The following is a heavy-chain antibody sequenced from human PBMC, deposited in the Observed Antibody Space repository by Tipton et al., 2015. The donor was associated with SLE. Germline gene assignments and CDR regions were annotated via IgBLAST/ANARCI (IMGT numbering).Heavy chain of an antibody. D-gene: IGHD3-3*01. CDR2: IYYSGST. Sequence: TLSLTCTVSGGSISSYYWSWIRQPPGKGLEWIGYIYYSGSTNYNPSLKSRVTISVDTSKNQFSLKLSSVTAADTAVYYCARDNYWSGYAFDVWGQGATVTVSS. CDR3: ARDNYWSGYAFDV. CDR1: GGSISSYY. J-gene: IGHJ3*01. V-gene: IGHV4-59*01.